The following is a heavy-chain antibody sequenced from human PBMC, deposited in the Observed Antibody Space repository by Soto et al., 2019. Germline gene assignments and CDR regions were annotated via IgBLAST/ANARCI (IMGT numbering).Heavy chain of an antibody. CDR1: GFTFSDHY. CDR2: TRNKANSYTT. V-gene: IGHV3-72*01. J-gene: IGHJ4*02. D-gene: IGHD4-17*01. Sequence: GGSLRLSCAASGFTFSDHYMDWVRQAPGKGLEWVGRTRNKANSYTTEYAAPVKGRFTVSRDDSKNSLYLQMNSVKTEDTAVYYCARELMTTVTYFDYWGLGTLVTVSS. CDR3: ARELMTTVTYFDY.